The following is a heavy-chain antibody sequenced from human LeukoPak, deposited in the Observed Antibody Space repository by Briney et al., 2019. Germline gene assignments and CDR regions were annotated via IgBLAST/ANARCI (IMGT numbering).Heavy chain of an antibody. CDR2: ISGSGGST. J-gene: IGHJ4*02. D-gene: IGHD6-13*01. CDR1: GFSLSRYA. Sequence: GGSLRLSCAVSGFSLSRYAMSWVRKAPGKGLEWVSAISGSGGSTYYADSVKGRFTISRDNSKNTLYLQMNSLRAEDTAVYYCAKDRVAAAATDYFDYWGQGTLVTVSS. CDR3: AKDRVAAAATDYFDY. V-gene: IGHV3-23*01.